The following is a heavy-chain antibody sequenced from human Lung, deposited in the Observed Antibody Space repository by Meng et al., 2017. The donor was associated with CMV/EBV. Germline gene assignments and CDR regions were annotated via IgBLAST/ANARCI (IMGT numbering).Heavy chain of an antibody. CDR1: GFTFSSYS. D-gene: IGHD1-26*01. V-gene: IGHV3-21*01. Sequence: GEXXKISCAASGFTFSSYSVNWVRQAPGKGLEWVSSISSSSSYIYYADSVKGRFTISRDNAKNSLYLQMNSLRAEDTAVYYCARGESEWELLSYYYYYGMDVWGQGXTVTVSS. CDR2: ISSSSSYI. CDR3: ARGESEWELLSYYYYYGMDV. J-gene: IGHJ6*02.